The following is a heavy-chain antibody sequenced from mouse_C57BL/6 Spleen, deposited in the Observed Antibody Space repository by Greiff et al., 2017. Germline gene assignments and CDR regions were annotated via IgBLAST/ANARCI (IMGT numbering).Heavy chain of an antibody. Sequence: EVQLQQSGPELVKPGASVKISCKASGYTFTDYYMNWVKQSHGKSLEWIGDINPNNGGTSYNQKFKGKATLTVDKSSRTAYMELRSLTSEDSAVYYCARAVGGYFDYWGQGTTLTVSS. V-gene: IGHV1-26*01. J-gene: IGHJ2*01. CDR1: GYTFTDYY. D-gene: IGHD1-1*01. CDR3: ARAVGGYFDY. CDR2: INPNNGGT.